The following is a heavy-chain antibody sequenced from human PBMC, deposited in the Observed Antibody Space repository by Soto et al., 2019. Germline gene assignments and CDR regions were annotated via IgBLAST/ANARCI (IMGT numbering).Heavy chain of an antibody. D-gene: IGHD2-2*01. V-gene: IGHV4-39*01. CDR1: GGSINSSHYH. J-gene: IGHJ4*02. CDR3: SRLTNARAVDD. CDR2: IYYSGNP. Sequence: SETLSLTCPVSGGSINSSHYHWGWRRQPPGKGLEWIGTIYYSGNPYYNPSLKSRVTMSMDAPKNQFSLALSSVAVAYTAVYDFSRLTNARAVDDWGQGTLVTVSS.